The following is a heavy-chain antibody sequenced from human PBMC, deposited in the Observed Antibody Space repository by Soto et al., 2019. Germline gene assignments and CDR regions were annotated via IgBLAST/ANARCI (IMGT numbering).Heavy chain of an antibody. CDR1: GGSFSGYY. Sequence: SETLSLTCAVYGGSFSGYYWSWIRQPPGKGLEWIGEINHSGSTNYNPSLKSRVTISVDTSKNQFSLKLSSVTAADTAVYYCASGNGGYDYLCGSYRANWFDPWGQGTLVTVSS. D-gene: IGHD3-16*02. CDR3: ASGNGGYDYLCGSYRANWFDP. J-gene: IGHJ5*02. V-gene: IGHV4-34*01. CDR2: INHSGST.